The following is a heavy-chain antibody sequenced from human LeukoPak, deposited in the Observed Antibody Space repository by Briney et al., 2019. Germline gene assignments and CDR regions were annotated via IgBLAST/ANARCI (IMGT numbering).Heavy chain of an antibody. J-gene: IGHJ4*02. V-gene: IGHV1-8*01. Sequence: GASVKVSFKSSGYTFTSYDIYWVGQATGQGLEWTGWMNPNSGNTGYAQKFQGRVTMTRTTSIITAYMELSSLRSEETAVYYCARTQGYCTNGVCSYYFDYCGQGTLVTVSS. D-gene: IGHD2-8*01. CDR3: ARTQGYCTNGVCSYYFDY. CDR1: GYTFTSYD. CDR2: MNPNSGNT.